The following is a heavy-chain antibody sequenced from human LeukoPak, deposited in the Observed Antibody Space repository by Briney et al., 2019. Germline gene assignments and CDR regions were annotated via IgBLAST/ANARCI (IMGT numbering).Heavy chain of an antibody. J-gene: IGHJ4*02. V-gene: IGHV4-59*01. Sequence: ETLSLTCTVSGGSITSYYWSWIRQPPGKGLDWIGYIYYSGSTSYNPSLKSRVTLSLDTSKNQFSLKLSSVTAADTAVYYCARVYSSGWYIDYWGQGTLVTVSS. CDR2: IYYSGST. CDR3: ARVYSSGWYIDY. CDR1: GGSITSYY. D-gene: IGHD6-19*01.